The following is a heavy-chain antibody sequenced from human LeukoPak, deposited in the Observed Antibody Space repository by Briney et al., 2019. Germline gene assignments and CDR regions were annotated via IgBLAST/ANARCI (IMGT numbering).Heavy chain of an antibody. CDR3: AASVVIPYYYYGMDV. D-gene: IGHD3-22*01. J-gene: IGHJ6*02. Sequence: GGSLRLSCAASGFTFSSYSMNWVRQAPGKGLEWVAVIWYDGSNKYYADSVKGRFTISRDNSKNTLYLQMNSLRAEDTAVYYCAASVVIPYYYYGMDVWGQGTTVTVSS. V-gene: IGHV3-33*08. CDR1: GFTFSSYS. CDR2: IWYDGSNK.